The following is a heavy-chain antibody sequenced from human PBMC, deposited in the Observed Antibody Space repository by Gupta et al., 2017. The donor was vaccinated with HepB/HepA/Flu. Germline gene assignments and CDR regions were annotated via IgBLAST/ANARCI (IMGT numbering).Heavy chain of an antibody. CDR1: GPSNSMGWFC. CDR3: ARTDSSGYYPFDY. D-gene: IGHD3-22*01. Sequence: HVQLQESGPGLVNTSQTFYRTCTCPGPSNSMGWFCWLWIRQPPGKGLEWIGYIYYSGSTYYNPSLKSRVTISVDTSKNQFSLKLSSVTAADTAVYYCARTDSSGYYPFDYWGQGTLVTVSS. CDR2: IYYSGST. V-gene: IGHV4-30-4*01. J-gene: IGHJ4*02.